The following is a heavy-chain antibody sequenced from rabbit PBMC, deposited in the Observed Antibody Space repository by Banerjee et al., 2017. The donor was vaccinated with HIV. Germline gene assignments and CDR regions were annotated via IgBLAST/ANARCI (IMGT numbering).Heavy chain of an antibody. J-gene: IGHJ4*01. D-gene: IGHD4-1*01. CDR2: IYTSSGTT. CDR3: AREGDGSGWGGGYYFNL. V-gene: IGHV1S43*01. CDR1: GIDFSGLYY. Sequence: QQHLEESGGGLVKAGGTLTLTCKASGIDFSGLYYMCWVRQAPGKGLELIACIYTSSGTTWYASWVNGRFTISRSTSLNTVDLKMTSLTAADTATYFCAREGDGSGWGGGYYFNLWGPGTLVTVS.